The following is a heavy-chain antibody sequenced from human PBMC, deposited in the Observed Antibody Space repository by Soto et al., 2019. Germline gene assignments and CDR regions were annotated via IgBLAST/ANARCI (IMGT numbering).Heavy chain of an antibody. D-gene: IGHD5-18*01. CDR2: IYYSGST. CDR3: AREGGTGLPFDY. V-gene: IGHV4-31*03. Sequence: QVQLQESGPGLVKPSQTLSLTCTVSGGSISSGGYYGSWIRQHPRKGLEWIGYIYYSGSTYYNPSLKSRVTISVDTSKNQFSLKLSSVTVADTAVYYCAREGGTGLPFDYWGQGTLVTVSS. CDR1: GGSISSGGYY. J-gene: IGHJ4*02.